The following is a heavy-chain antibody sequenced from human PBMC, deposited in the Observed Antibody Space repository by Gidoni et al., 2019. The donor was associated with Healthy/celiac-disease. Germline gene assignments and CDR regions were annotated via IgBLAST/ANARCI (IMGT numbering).Heavy chain of an antibody. CDR1: GFPFISYA. D-gene: IGHD5-12*01. J-gene: IGHJ3*02. Sequence: EVQLLESGGGLVPPGGSLRLSCAASGFPFISYARSWVRHAPGKGLEWVSAISGSGGSTYYADSVKGRFTISRDNSKNTLYLQMNSLRAEDTAVYYCAKDEEVATIGANAFDIWGQGTMVTVSS. CDR2: ISGSGGST. CDR3: AKDEEVATIGANAFDI. V-gene: IGHV3-23*01.